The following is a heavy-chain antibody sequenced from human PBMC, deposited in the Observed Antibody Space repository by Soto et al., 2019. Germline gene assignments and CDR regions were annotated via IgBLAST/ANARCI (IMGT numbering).Heavy chain of an antibody. Sequence: EVQLVESGKDLVQPGGSLRLSCASSGFTFNTYWMTWARQAPGKGLGWVATINKDGSEKYYGDPVKGRFTISRDNAKNSVFLQMDSLRAEDTAVYYCVRARVDYWGRGILVTISS. CDR2: INKDGSEK. CDR1: GFTFNTYW. J-gene: IGHJ4*02. CDR3: VRARVDY. V-gene: IGHV3-7*03.